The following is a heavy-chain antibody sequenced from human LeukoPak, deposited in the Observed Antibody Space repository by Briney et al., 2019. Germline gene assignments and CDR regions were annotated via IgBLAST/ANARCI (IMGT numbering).Heavy chain of an antibody. D-gene: IGHD3-16*01. V-gene: IGHV4-30-4*01. CDR1: GGSITSGDYY. Sequence: SETLSLTCTVSGGSITSGDYYWSWIRQPPGKGLEWIGYIYYTGSTYYNPSLKSRVTISVDTPENQFSLKPSSVTAADTAVYYCARDPHGGGLGDGFDIWGQGTMVTVSS. CDR3: ARDPHGGGLGDGFDI. J-gene: IGHJ3*02. CDR2: IYYTGST.